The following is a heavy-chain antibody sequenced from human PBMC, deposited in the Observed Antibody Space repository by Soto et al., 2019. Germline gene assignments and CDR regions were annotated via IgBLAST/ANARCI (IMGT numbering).Heavy chain of an antibody. CDR3: ASTKIAFYKWFDP. Sequence: TSETLSLTCTVSGGSISSSSYYRGWIRQPPGKGLEWIGSIYYSRSTYYNPSLKSRVTISVDTSKNQFSLKLSSVAAADTAVYYCASTKIAFYKWFDPWGQGTLVTVSS. J-gene: IGHJ5*02. V-gene: IGHV4-39*01. CDR1: GGSISSSSYY. D-gene: IGHD3-3*02. CDR2: IYYSRST.